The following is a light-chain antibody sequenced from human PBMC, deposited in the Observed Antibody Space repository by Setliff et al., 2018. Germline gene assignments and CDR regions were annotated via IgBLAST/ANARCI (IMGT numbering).Light chain of an antibody. CDR2: DVT. CDR3: SSYTNTANLYV. Sequence: QSVLTQPASVSGSPGQSITISCTGTSSDVGGYNRVSWYQQHPDKAPKLMIYDVTKRPLGISDRLSGSKSGNTASLTISGLQAEDEADYYCSSYTNTANLYVFGAGTKVTVL. V-gene: IGLV2-14*03. CDR1: SSDVGGYNR. J-gene: IGLJ1*01.